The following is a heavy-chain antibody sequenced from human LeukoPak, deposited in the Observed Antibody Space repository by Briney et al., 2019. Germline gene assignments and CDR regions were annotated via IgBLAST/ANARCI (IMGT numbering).Heavy chain of an antibody. D-gene: IGHD1-14*01. Sequence: SQTLSLTCAISGDSVSSNSAAWNWIRQSPSRGLEWLGRTYYRSKWYNDYAVSVKSRITINPDTSKNQFSLQLNSVTPEDTAVYYCARDLTLRANLGSINDAFDIWGQGTMVTVSS. CDR3: ARDLTLRANLGSINDAFDI. CDR2: TYYRSKWYN. V-gene: IGHV6-1*01. CDR1: GDSVSSNSAA. J-gene: IGHJ3*02.